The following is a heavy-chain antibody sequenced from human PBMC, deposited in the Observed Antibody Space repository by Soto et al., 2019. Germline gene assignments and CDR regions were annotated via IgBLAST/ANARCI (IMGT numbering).Heavy chain of an antibody. CDR3: ATTGYSYGYGYFDY. Sequence: EVQLVESGGGLVKPGGSLRLSCAASGFTFSSYSMNWVRQAPGKGLEWVSSISSSSSYIYYADSVKGRFTISRDNAKNSLYLQMNSLRAEDTAVYYCATTGYSYGYGYFDYWGQGTLVTVSS. CDR1: GFTFSSYS. D-gene: IGHD5-18*01. V-gene: IGHV3-21*01. CDR2: ISSSSSYI. J-gene: IGHJ4*02.